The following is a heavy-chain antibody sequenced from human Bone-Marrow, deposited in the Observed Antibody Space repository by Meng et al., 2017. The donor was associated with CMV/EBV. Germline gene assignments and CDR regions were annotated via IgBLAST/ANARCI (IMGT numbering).Heavy chain of an antibody. CDR2: IYYSGST. D-gene: IGHD2-2*01. Sequence: SETLSLTCTVSGGSVSSSSYYWGWIRQPPGKGLEWIGGIYYSGSTYYNPSLKSRVTISVDTSKNQFSLKLSPVTAADTAVYYRARDLSSFRSSTTGGYFDYWGQGTLVTVSS. J-gene: IGHJ4*02. V-gene: IGHV4-39*07. CDR1: GGSVSSSSYY. CDR3: ARDLSSFRSSTTGGYFDY.